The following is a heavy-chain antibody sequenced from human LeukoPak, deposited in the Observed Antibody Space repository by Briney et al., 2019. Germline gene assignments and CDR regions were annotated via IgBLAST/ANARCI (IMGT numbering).Heavy chain of an antibody. Sequence: ASVKVSCKASGGTFSSYAISWVRQAPGQGLEWMGIINPSGGSTSYAQKFQGRVTMTRDTSTSTVYMELSSLRSEDTAVYYCARVGYDFWSGPYSLYYYYMDVWGKGTTVTVSS. D-gene: IGHD3-3*01. CDR2: INPSGGST. J-gene: IGHJ6*03. CDR3: ARVGYDFWSGPYSLYYYYMDV. V-gene: IGHV1-46*01. CDR1: GGTFSSYA.